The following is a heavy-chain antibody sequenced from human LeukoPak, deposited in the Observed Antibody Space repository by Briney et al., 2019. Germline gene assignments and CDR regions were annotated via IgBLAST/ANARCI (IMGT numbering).Heavy chain of an antibody. D-gene: IGHD2-8*01. CDR3: TTNGTRGGNY. V-gene: IGHV3-49*04. Sequence: GGSLRLSCITSGFTFGDYDMSWVRQAPGKGLEWVGSIRGKAYGGTTEYAASVKGRFTISRDDSKSNAYLQMNSLKTEDTAVYYCTTNGTRGGNYWGQGTLVTVSS. J-gene: IGHJ4*02. CDR1: GFTFGDYD. CDR2: IRGKAYGGTT.